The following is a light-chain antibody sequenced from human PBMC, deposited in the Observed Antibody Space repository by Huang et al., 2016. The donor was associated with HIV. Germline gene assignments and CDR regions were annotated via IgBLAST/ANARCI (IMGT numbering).Light chain of an antibody. CDR3: QKYCSTRIT. CDR2: WAS. J-gene: IGKJ5*01. Sequence: DIVMTQCPDSLAVSLGERATMNCKSSQGVLYSSSNKTYLAWYQQKPGQPPKLLIYWASTRQSGVPDRFSGSGSGTDFTLTISSLQAEGVAVEYRQKYCSTRITFGQGTQLEIK. CDR1: QGVLYSSSNKTY. V-gene: IGKV4-1*01.